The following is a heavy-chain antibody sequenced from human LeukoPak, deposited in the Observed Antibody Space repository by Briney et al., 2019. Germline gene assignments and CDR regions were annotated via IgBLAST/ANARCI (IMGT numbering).Heavy chain of an antibody. D-gene: IGHD5-18*01. CDR1: GFTFSNYG. CDR2: ISYDGSNE. CDR3: AKQGRRGYSYARSYYFDY. Sequence: GGSLRLSCAASGFTFSNYGMHWVRQAPGKVLEWVAVISYDGSNEYYGDSVKGRFTISRDNSKNTLYLQMNSLRGEDTAVYYCAKQGRRGYSYARSYYFDYWGQGTLVTVSS. V-gene: IGHV3-30*18. J-gene: IGHJ4*02.